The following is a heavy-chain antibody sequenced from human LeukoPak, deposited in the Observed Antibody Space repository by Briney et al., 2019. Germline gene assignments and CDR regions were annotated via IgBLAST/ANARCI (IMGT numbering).Heavy chain of an antibody. J-gene: IGHJ4*02. CDR3: ARDRSGITV. CDR2: MSYSGSP. V-gene: IGHV4-39*07. D-gene: IGHD3-10*01. Sequence: SETLSLTCTVSGGSISSSSYYWGWIRQAPGKGLEWIGSMSYSGSPNYTPSLKGRVIISVDTFKNQFSLKVRSVTAADTTVYYCARDRSGITVWGQGTLVTVSS. CDR1: GGSISSSSYY.